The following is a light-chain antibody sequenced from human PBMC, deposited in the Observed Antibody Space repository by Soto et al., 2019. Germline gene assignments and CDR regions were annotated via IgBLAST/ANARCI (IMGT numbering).Light chain of an antibody. CDR3: QQHNQWLIT. CDR2: YIS. V-gene: IGKV3D-15*01. CDR1: QSSGNF. J-gene: IGKJ5*01. Sequence: EIVMTQSPATLSVSPGETASLSCRASQSSGNFLSWYQHKPCQAPRLLIYYISTRATGIPARFSGSGSGTEFTLTIYSLQSEDSAVYYCQQHNQWLITFGQGTRLEI.